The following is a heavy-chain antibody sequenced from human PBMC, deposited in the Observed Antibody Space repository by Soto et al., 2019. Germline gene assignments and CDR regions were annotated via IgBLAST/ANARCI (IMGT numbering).Heavy chain of an antibody. CDR3: ARGILGGTTPYYFDY. J-gene: IGHJ4*02. Sequence: LSLTCAVSGYSISSGYYWGWIRQPPGKGLEWIGSIYHSGSTYYNPSLKSRVTISVDTSKNQFSLKLSSVTAADTAVYYCARGILGGTTPYYFDYWGQGTLVTVSS. D-gene: IGHD1-1*01. CDR2: IYHSGST. CDR1: GYSISSGYY. V-gene: IGHV4-38-2*01.